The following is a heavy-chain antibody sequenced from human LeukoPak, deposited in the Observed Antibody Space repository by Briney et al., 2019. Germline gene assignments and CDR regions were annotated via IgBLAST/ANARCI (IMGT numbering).Heavy chain of an antibody. V-gene: IGHV4-34*01. CDR1: GVSFSGYY. D-gene: IGHD2-2*01. J-gene: IGHJ5*02. Sequence: SETLSLTCAVYGVSFSGYYWSWIRQPPGKGLEWIGEINHSGSTNYNPSLKSRVTISVDTSKNQFSLKLSSVTAADTAVYYCARGTDCSSTSCYLSPWGQGTLVTVSS. CDR2: INHSGST. CDR3: ARGTDCSSTSCYLSP.